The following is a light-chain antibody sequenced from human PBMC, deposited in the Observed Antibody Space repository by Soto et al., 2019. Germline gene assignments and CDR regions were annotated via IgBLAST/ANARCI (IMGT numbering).Light chain of an antibody. V-gene: IGLV2-14*03. CDR2: DVS. Sequence: QSVLTQPASVSGSPGQSITISCTGTSSDVGGYSYVSWYQQHPGKAPKLMIYDVSDRPSGVSSRFSGSKSGNTASLTISGLQAEDEADYYCGSYTTSATVVFGGGTKLTVL. CDR3: GSYTTSATVV. J-gene: IGLJ2*01. CDR1: SSDVGGYSY.